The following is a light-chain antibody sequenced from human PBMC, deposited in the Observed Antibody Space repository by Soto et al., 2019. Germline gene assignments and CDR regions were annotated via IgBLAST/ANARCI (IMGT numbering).Light chain of an antibody. Sequence: EIVLTQSPGTLSLSPGDRATLSCRASPTLSTNSLAWYQQRPGQTPRLLIYAASTRDTDIPDRFNGSGSGTDFALTISRLEPEDFALYYCQQYNDSPLTFGPGTKVDVK. CDR1: PTLSTNS. J-gene: IGKJ3*01. CDR3: QQYNDSPLT. CDR2: AAS. V-gene: IGKV3-20*01.